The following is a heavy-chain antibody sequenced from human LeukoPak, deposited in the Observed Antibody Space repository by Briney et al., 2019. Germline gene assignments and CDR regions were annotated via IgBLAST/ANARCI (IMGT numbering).Heavy chain of an antibody. CDR2: IHTSGST. D-gene: IGHD3-22*01. J-gene: IGHJ4*02. V-gene: IGHV4-4*07. Sequence: SETLSLTCTVSGGSITNYYWNWIRQPAGKGLEWIGRIHTSGSTNYNPSLKSRVTMSVDTSKNQFSLKLSSVTAADTAVYYCARESRNYYDSSGLDYWGQGTLVTVSS. CDR1: GGSITNYY. CDR3: ARESRNYYDSSGLDY.